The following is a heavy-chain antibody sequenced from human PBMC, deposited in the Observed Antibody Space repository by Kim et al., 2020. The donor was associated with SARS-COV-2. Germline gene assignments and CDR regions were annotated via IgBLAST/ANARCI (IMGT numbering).Heavy chain of an antibody. V-gene: IGHV3-30-3*01. CDR2: ISYDGSNK. CDR1: GFTFSSYA. Sequence: GGSLRLSCAASGFTFSSYAMHWVRQAPGKGLEWVAVISYDGSNKYYADSVKGRFTISRDNSKNTLYLQMNSLRAEDTAVYYCARRIVVVPAAIKYYYYG. D-gene: IGHD2-2*01. J-gene: IGHJ6*01. CDR3: ARRIVVVPAAIKYYYYG.